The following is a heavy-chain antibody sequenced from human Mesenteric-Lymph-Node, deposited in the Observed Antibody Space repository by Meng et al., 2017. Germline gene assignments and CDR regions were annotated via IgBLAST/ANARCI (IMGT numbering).Heavy chain of an antibody. Sequence: GESLKISCAASGFTFDDYGMSWVRQAPGKGLEWVSGINWNGGSTGYADSVKGRFTISRDNAKNSLYLQLNSLRGDDTAMYYCASDLRGGTAHWGQGALVTVSS. CDR2: INWNGGST. V-gene: IGHV3-20*04. CDR3: ASDLRGGTAH. J-gene: IGHJ4*02. CDR1: GFTFDDYG. D-gene: IGHD1-26*01.